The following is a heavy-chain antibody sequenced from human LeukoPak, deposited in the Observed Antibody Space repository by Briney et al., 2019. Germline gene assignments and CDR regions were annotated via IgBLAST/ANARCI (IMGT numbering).Heavy chain of an antibody. CDR2: INPNSGGT. CDR3: ARPAPRQHSSGTYYFDS. V-gene: IGHV1-2*04. CDR1: GYTFTGYY. J-gene: IGHJ4*02. Sequence: GASVKVSRKGSGYTFTGYYLHWVRQAPGQGLEWMGWINPNSGGTNYAQKFQGWVTTTRNTSISTAYMELSRLTSDDTAVYYCARPAPRQHSSGTYYFDSWGQGTLVTVSS. D-gene: IGHD3-22*01.